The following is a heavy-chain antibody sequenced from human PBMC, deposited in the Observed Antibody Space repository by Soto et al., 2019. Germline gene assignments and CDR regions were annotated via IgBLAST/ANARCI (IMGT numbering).Heavy chain of an antibody. J-gene: IGHJ4*02. D-gene: IGHD1-1*01. V-gene: IGHV6-1*01. CDR1: VDSVSSNSVV. Sequence: PSQTLSLTCAISVDSVSSNSVVWNWIRQSPSRGLEWLGRTYYRSKWYNDYAVSVKSRITINPDTPKNQFSLQLNSVTPEDTAVYYCAREGLERHFDYWGQGTLVTVSS. CDR3: AREGLERHFDY. CDR2: TYYRSKWYN.